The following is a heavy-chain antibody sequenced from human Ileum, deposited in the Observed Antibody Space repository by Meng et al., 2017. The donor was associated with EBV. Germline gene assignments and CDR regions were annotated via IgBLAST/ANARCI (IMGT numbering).Heavy chain of an antibody. Sequence: RPQDAGPGRVNASETLTLTCRGYGGPGRSGGNYWSWIRQPPGKGLEWIGYIYNSGSTNYNPSLKSRVTISVDTSKNQFSLKLSSVTAADTAVYYCARDGYSSGSDWGQGTLVTVSS. V-gene: IGHV4-61*08. CDR2: IYNSGST. CDR1: GGPGRSGGNY. CDR3: ARDGYSSGSD. J-gene: IGHJ4*02. D-gene: IGHD6-19*01.